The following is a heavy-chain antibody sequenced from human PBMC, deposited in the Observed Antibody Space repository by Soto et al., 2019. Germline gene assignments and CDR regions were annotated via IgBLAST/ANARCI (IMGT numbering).Heavy chain of an antibody. D-gene: IGHD2-15*01. CDR3: ARDGGGEAGLVFYSSLNGTDA. V-gene: IGHV1-18*04. CDR2: ISPYNGTT. J-gene: IGHJ6*04. CDR1: GYTFTTYG. Sequence: ASVKVSCKASGYTFTTYGISLVRQAPGQVLEWMGWISPYNGTTKYAEKFQGEMTMTTDTATSTAYMDLRSLRSDDTAVYSCARDGGGEAGLVFYSSLNGTDAWGKGTRVP.